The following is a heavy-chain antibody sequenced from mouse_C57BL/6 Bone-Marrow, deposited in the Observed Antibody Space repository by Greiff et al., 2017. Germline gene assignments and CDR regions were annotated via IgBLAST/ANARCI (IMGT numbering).Heavy chain of an antibody. J-gene: IGHJ2*01. Sequence: EVQLQQSGPELVKPGASVKISCKASGYSFTGYYMNWVKQSPEKSLEWIGEINPSTGGTTYNQKFKAKATLTVDKSSSTSYMQLKSLNSEDSAVYDCARSINYYGISYYWGQGTTLTVSS. CDR1: GYSFTGYY. D-gene: IGHD1-1*01. V-gene: IGHV1-42*01. CDR3: ARSINYYGISYY. CDR2: INPSTGGT.